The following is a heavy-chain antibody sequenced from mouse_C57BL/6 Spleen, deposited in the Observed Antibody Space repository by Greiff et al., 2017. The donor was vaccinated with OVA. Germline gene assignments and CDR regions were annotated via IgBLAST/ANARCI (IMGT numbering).Heavy chain of an antibody. Sequence: QVQLQQPGAELVRPGSSVKLSCKASGYTFTSYWMHWVKQRPIQGLEWIGNIDPSDSETHYNQKFKDKATLTVDESSSTAYMQLSSLTSEDSAVYYCARRGITTVSDAMDYWGQGTSVTVSS. CDR2: IDPSDSET. CDR3: ARRGITTVSDAMDY. V-gene: IGHV1-52*01. J-gene: IGHJ4*01. CDR1: GYTFTSYW. D-gene: IGHD1-1*01.